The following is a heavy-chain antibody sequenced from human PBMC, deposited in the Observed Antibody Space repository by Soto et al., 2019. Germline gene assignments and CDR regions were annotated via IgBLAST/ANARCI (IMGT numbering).Heavy chain of an antibody. CDR3: AGGPYSSVSPLGFDY. CDR2: INAGNGNT. J-gene: IGHJ4*02. Sequence: ASVKVSCKASGYTFTSYAMHWVRQAPGQRLEWMGWINAGNGNTKYSQKFQGRVTITRDTSASTAYMELSSLRSEDTAVYYCAGGPYSSVSPLGFDYWGQGTLVTVSS. D-gene: IGHD6-19*01. CDR1: GYTFTSYA. V-gene: IGHV1-3*01.